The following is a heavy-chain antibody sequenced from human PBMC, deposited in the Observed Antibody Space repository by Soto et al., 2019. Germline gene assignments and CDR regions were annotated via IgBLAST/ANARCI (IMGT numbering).Heavy chain of an antibody. V-gene: IGHV3-21*01. J-gene: IGHJ4*02. Sequence: VQLVESGGGLVKPGGSLRLSCAASGFTFSSYSMNWVRQAPGKGLEWVSSIRSSSSYIYYADSVKGRFTISRDNAKNSLYLQMNSLRAEDTAVYYCAREGKSGTIFGVVTHYYFDYWGQGTLVTVSS. CDR2: IRSSSSYI. CDR3: AREGKSGTIFGVVTHYYFDY. D-gene: IGHD3-3*01. CDR1: GFTFSSYS.